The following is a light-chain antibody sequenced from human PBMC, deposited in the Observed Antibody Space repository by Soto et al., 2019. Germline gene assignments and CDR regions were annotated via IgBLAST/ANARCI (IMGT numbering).Light chain of an antibody. V-gene: IGLV2-8*01. J-gene: IGLJ2*01. CDR2: GVS. CDR3: SSYAGSNDVV. Sequence: QSALTQPPSASGSPGQSVTISCTGTSSDIGGYNFVSWYQQHPGKAPKLMIYGVSGRPSGVPDRFSGSKSGNTASLTVSGLQAEDEADYYCSSYAGSNDVVFGGGTKVTVL. CDR1: SSDIGGYNF.